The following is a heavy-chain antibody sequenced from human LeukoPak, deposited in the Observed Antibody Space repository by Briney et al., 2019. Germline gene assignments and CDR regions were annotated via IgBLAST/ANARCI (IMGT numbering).Heavy chain of an antibody. V-gene: IGHV3-23*01. CDR2: IGSSGATT. J-gene: IGHJ6*02. Sequence: PGGSLRVSCEASGFTFNKFAMSWVRQAPGKGPEWVSAIGSSGATTFYADSVKGRCTISRDNSKSTVYLEMNSLRAEDTAIYYCAKVSVGPLSRPTHVALYYGMDVWGQGTTVTVSS. CDR3: AKVSVGPLSRPTHVALYYGMDV. D-gene: IGHD2-8*01. CDR1: GFTFNKFA.